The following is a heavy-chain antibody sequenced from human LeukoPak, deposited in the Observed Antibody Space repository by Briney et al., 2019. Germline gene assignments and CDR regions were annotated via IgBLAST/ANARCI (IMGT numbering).Heavy chain of an antibody. V-gene: IGHV3-23*01. D-gene: IGHD6-19*01. J-gene: IGHJ3*02. CDR1: GFTFSSYA. CDR3: ASLAGDI. Sequence: GGSLRLSCAASGFTFSSYAMSWVRQAPGRGLEWVSAISGSGGSTYHADSVKGRFTISRDSSKNTVYLQMNSMRVEDTAVYYCASLAGDIWGQGTMVTVSS. CDR2: ISGSGGST.